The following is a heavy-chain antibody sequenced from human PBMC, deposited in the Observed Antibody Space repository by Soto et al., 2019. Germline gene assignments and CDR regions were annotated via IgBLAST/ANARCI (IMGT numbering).Heavy chain of an antibody. Sequence: QVQLVQSGTEVKKPGASVKVSCKASGYTFNNYGFSWVRQAPGQGLEWVGWIGTHNGDTTYAQSFQGRVTMTIDTSTTTSYMELTSLTFDDTAVYFCARDWRGAEGFEPWGQGPLVIVSS. D-gene: IGHD3-3*01. CDR2: IGTHNGDT. CDR3: ARDWRGAEGFEP. J-gene: IGHJ5*02. CDR1: GYTFNNYG. V-gene: IGHV1-18*01.